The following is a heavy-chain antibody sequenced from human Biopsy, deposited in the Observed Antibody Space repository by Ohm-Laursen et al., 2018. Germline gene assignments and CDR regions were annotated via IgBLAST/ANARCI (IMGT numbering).Heavy chain of an antibody. CDR2: FAPENGKT. D-gene: IGHD1-1*01. CDR3: AADINVWNVNY. J-gene: IGHJ4*02. V-gene: IGHV1-24*01. Sequence: EASVKVSCKVSGYTLTELSMHWVRKTQETELERLGGFAPENGKTVYTQNFQARVSMTEDTSTDTAYMELRSLRSEDTAVYYCAADINVWNVNYWGQGTQVTVSS. CDR1: GYTLTELS.